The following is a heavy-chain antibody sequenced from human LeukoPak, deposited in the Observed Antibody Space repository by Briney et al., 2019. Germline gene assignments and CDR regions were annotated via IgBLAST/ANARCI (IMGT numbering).Heavy chain of an antibody. V-gene: IGHV3-53*01. CDR2: IYSGGNT. Sequence: GGSLRLSCAASGFTVSSNYMSWVRQAPGKGLEWVSVIYSGGNTYYADSVKGRFTISRDNSKNTLYLQMNSLRAEDTAVYYCARDFPGIAVAGTRPLDYWGQGTLVTVPS. CDR1: GFTVSSNY. D-gene: IGHD6-19*01. J-gene: IGHJ4*02. CDR3: ARDFPGIAVAGTRPLDY.